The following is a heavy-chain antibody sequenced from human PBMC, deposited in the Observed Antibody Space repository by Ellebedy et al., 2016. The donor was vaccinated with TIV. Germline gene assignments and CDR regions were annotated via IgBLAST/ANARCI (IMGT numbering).Heavy chain of an antibody. CDR3: ATQVVVAHNWFDP. J-gene: IGHJ5*02. CDR1: GGSFSGYY. CDR2: INHSGST. D-gene: IGHD2-15*01. V-gene: IGHV4-34*01. Sequence: SETLSLXCAVYGGSFSGYYWSWIRQPPGKGLEWIGEINHSGSTNYNPSLKSRVTISVDTSKNQFSLKLSSVTAADTAVYYCATQVVVAHNWFDPWGQGTLVTVSS.